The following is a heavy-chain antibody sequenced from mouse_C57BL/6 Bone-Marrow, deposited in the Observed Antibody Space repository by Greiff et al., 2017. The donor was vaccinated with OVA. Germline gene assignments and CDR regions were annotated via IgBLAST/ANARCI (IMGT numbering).Heavy chain of an antibody. J-gene: IGHJ3*01. CDR2: ISNLAYSI. D-gene: IGHD2-5*01. V-gene: IGHV5-15*01. Sequence: EVKLMESGGGLVQPGGSLKLSCAASGFTFSDYGMAWVRQAPRKGPAWVAFISNLAYSIYYADTVTGRFTISRENAKNTLYLEMSSLRSEDTAMYYCARRDYSKDFTIAYWGQGTLVTVSA. CDR3: ARRDYSKDFTIAY. CDR1: GFTFSDYG.